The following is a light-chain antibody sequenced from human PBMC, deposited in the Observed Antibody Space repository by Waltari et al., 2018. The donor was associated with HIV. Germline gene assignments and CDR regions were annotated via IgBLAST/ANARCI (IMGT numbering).Light chain of an antibody. J-gene: IGLJ3*02. CDR1: TGAVPFAPY. CDR2: ETT. Sequence: QAVVTQEPSLTVSPGGTVPLHCGSITGAVPFAPYAHWFQPKPGQAPRTLIFETTNSHAWTPGGFSGSLLGGKGALTLSGAQPEDEAEYYCLLSYSGAWVFGGGTNLTV. CDR3: LLSYSGAWV. V-gene: IGLV7-46*01.